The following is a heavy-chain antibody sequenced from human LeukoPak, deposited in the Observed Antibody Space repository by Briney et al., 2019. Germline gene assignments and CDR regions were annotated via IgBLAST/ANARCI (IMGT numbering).Heavy chain of an antibody. Sequence: SQTLSLTCTVSGGSISSGGYYWSWIREHPGKGLEWIAYIYYSGSTYYNPSLKSRVTISVDTSKNQFSLTLSSVTAADTAVYYCARDCSSGYLNWFDPWGQGTLVTVSS. CDR2: IYYSGST. J-gene: IGHJ5*02. CDR1: GGSISSGGYY. V-gene: IGHV4-31*03. CDR3: ARDCSSGYLNWFDP. D-gene: IGHD3-22*01.